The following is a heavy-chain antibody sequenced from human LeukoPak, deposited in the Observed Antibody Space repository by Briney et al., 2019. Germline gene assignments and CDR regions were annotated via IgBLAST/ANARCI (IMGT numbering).Heavy chain of an antibody. D-gene: IGHD5-18*01. CDR2: ISWNSGSI. V-gene: IGHV3-9*03. CDR1: GFTFDDYV. J-gene: IGHJ3*02. Sequence: PGGSLRLSCAASGFTFDDYVMHWVRQPPGKGLEWVAGISWNSGSIDYADPVKGRFTISRDNAKNSLYLQMNSLRVEDMALYYCAKDIGRHNYGYRIFDIWGQGTMVTVSS. CDR3: AKDIGRHNYGYRIFDI.